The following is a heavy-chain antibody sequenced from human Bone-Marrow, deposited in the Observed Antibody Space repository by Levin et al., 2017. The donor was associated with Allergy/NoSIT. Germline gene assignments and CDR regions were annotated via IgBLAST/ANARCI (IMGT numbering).Heavy chain of an antibody. CDR1: GFTFSSYG. CDR3: AKDTSSSGWYGFDY. D-gene: IGHD6-19*01. Sequence: GESLKISCAASGFTFSSYGMHWVRQAPGKGLEWVAVISYDGSNKYYADSVKGRFTISRDNSKNTLYLQMNSLRAEDTAVYYCAKDTSSSGWYGFDYWGQGTLVTVSS. V-gene: IGHV3-30*18. CDR2: ISYDGSNK. J-gene: IGHJ4*02.